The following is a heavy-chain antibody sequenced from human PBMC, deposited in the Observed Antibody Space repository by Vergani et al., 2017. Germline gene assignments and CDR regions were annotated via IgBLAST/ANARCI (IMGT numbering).Heavy chain of an antibody. CDR1: GFTFSSYW. J-gene: IGHJ4*02. Sequence: EVQLVESGGGLVQPGGSLRLSCAASGFTFSSYWMSWVRQAPGKGLEWVANIKQDGSEDYYADSVKGRFTISRDNAKNSLYLQMNSLRAEDTAVYYCARVPAMDSSGSNEGYWGQGTLVTVSS. CDR3: ARVPAMDSSGSNEGY. V-gene: IGHV3-7*01. CDR2: IKQDGSED. D-gene: IGHD6-19*01.